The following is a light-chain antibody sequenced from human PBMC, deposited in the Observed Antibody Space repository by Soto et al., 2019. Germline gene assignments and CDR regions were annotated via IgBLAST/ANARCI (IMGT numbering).Light chain of an antibody. CDR1: TSNIGAGHD. V-gene: IGLV1-40*01. CDR2: ANS. CDR3: QSYDSSLSGYL. J-gene: IGLJ1*01. Sequence: QSVLTQPPSVSGAPGQRVTISCTGSTSNIGAGHDVHWYQQLPGSAPKLLIYANSNRPSGVPDRFSGSKSGTSASLAITGLQAEDEADYYCQSYDSSLSGYLFATGTKLTVL.